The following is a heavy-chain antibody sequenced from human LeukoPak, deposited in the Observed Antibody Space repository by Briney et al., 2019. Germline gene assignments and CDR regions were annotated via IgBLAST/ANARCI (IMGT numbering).Heavy chain of an antibody. CDR1: GINFSNYW. V-gene: IGHV3-7*01. J-gene: IGHJ4*02. D-gene: IGHD6-13*01. CDR2: LKQDGSDK. CDR3: ARQYSSSWYALGYLDY. Sequence: GSLRLSSAASGINFSNYWMSWVRQAPGKGLEWVANLKQDGSDKYYVDSVKGRFTISRDNAKNSLYLQMNSLRADDTALYYCARQYSSSWYALGYLDYWGQRTLVTVSS.